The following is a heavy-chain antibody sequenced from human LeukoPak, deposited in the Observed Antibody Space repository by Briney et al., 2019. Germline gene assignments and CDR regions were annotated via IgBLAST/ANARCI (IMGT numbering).Heavy chain of an antibody. CDR2: ISGSGGST. V-gene: IGHV3-23*01. CDR1: GFTFSSYG. J-gene: IGHJ4*02. D-gene: IGHD4-17*01. Sequence: GGSLRLPCAASGFTFSSYGMSWVRQAPGKGLEWVSAISGSGGSTYCADSVKGRFTISRDNSKNTLYLQMNSLRAEDTAVYYCAKDPPRATVTTSFGYWGQGTLVTVSS. CDR3: AKDPPRATVTTSFGY.